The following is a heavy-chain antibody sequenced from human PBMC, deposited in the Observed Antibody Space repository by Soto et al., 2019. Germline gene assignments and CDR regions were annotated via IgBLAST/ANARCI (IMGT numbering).Heavy chain of an antibody. D-gene: IGHD3-10*01. CDR1: GFTFSSYA. CDR3: VKDKLLWFGEPRFDY. CDR2: ISSNGGST. J-gene: IGHJ4*02. Sequence: GGSLRLSCSASGFTFSSYAMHWVRQAPGKGLEYVSAISSNGGSTYYADYVKGRFTISRDNSKNTLYLQMSSLRAEDTAFYYCVKDKLLWFGEPRFDYWGQGTLVTVSS. V-gene: IGHV3-64D*08.